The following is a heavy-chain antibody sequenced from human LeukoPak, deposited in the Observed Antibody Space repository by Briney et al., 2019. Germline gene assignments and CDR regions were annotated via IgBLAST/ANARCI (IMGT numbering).Heavy chain of an antibody. CDR1: GYTFTVYY. J-gene: IGHJ6*02. CDR2: INPNSGGT. V-gene: IGHV1-2*02. CDR3: ARGQYQLLYYYYGMDV. Sequence: ASVKVSCKASGYTFTVYYMHWVRQAPGQGLEWMGWINPNSGGTNYTQKFQGRVTMTRDTSISTAYMELSRLRSDDTAVYYCARGQYQLLYYYYGMDVWGQGTTVTVSS. D-gene: IGHD2-2*01.